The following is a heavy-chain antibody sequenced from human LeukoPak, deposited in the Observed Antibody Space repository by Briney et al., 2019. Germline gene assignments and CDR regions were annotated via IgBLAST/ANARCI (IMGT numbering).Heavy chain of an antibody. CDR1: GFRFSDFW. V-gene: IGHV3-7*01. CDR3: TKDLNHDRSG. Sequence: PGGSLRLSCAASGFRFSDFWMTWVRQAPGKGLECVANIKTDGSAKYYPDPVKGRFTVSRDNAKNSLYLQINNMRVEDTAIYYWTKDLNHDRSGGGQGPRVTVS. J-gene: IGHJ4*02. D-gene: IGHD3-22*01. CDR2: IKTDGSAK.